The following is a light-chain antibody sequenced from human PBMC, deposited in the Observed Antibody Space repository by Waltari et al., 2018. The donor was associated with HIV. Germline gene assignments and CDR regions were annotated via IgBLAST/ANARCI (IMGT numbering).Light chain of an antibody. CDR2: KDT. CDR3: QSADTNAYVV. J-gene: IGLJ2*01. V-gene: IGLV3-25*03. CDR1: ALPQQY. Sequence: SYELAQPPSVSVSPGQTARIPCSGDALPQQYAYWYQQKPGQAPVLMIYKDTERPSGIPERFSGTSSGTTVTLTISGVQAEDEADYYCQSADTNAYVVFGGGTKLTVL.